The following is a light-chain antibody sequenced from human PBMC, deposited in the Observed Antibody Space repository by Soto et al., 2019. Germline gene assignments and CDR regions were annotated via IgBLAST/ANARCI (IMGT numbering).Light chain of an antibody. Sequence: QSVLTQPPSASGTPGQRVTSSCSGSSSNIGSNYVYWYQQLPGTAPKLLIYRNNQRPSGVPDRISGSKSGTSASLAISGLRSEDEADYYCAAWDDSLSGYVFGTGTKLTVL. CDR1: SSNIGSNY. CDR2: RNN. V-gene: IGLV1-47*01. CDR3: AAWDDSLSGYV. J-gene: IGLJ1*01.